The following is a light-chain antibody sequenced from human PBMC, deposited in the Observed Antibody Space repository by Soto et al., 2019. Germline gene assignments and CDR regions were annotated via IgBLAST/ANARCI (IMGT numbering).Light chain of an antibody. CDR3: QHYKAFSPWT. J-gene: IGKJ1*01. Sequence: DIQMTQSPSALSASVGDRVTITFRASQNISSWLAWYQQKPGKAPKSLIYDASSLESGVPSRLSGSGSGTEFTLTISNLQPDDSATYYCQHYKAFSPWTFGQGTKVDIK. V-gene: IGKV1-5*01. CDR2: DAS. CDR1: QNISSW.